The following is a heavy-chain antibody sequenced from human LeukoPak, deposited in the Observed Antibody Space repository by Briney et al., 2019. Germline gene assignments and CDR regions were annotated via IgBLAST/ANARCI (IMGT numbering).Heavy chain of an antibody. J-gene: IGHJ4*02. D-gene: IGHD6-13*01. Sequence: SETLSLTCTVSDGSISSYYWSWIRQPAGKGLEWIGHIYTSGSTKYNPSLKSRVTISLDKSENQFSLKLSSVTAADTAVYYCAGDGYRTSWYYYWGQGTLVTVSS. V-gene: IGHV4-4*07. CDR1: DGSISSYY. CDR3: AGDGYRTSWYYY. CDR2: IYTSGST.